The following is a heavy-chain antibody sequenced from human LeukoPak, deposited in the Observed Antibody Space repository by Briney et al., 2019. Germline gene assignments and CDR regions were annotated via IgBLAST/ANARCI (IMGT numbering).Heavy chain of an antibody. CDR1: GFTFSSYG. Sequence: GGSLRLSCAASGFTFSSYGMHWVRQAPGKGLEWVAFIRYDGSNKYYADSVKGRFTISRDNSRNTVYLEMNSLRPEDTAVYYCARSYGSGSYWNYLDVWGKGTTVTVSS. CDR2: IRYDGSNK. J-gene: IGHJ6*03. V-gene: IGHV3-30*02. D-gene: IGHD3-10*01. CDR3: ARSYGSGSYWNYLDV.